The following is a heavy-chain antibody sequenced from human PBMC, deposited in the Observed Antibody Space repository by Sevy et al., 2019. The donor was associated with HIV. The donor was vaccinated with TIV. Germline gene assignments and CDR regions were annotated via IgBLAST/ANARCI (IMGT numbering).Heavy chain of an antibody. V-gene: IGHV1-8*01. D-gene: IGHD3-3*01. CDR2: MNPNSGNT. CDR1: GYTFTSYD. CDR3: AGGGTKDIKKYYDFWSGSAGYYGMDV. J-gene: IGHJ6*02. Sequence: ASVKVSCKASGYTFTSYDINWVRQATGQGLEWMGWMNPNSGNTGYAQKFQGRVTMTRNTSISTAYMELSSLRSEDTAVYYCAGGGTKDIKKYYDFWSGSAGYYGMDVWGQGTTVTVSS.